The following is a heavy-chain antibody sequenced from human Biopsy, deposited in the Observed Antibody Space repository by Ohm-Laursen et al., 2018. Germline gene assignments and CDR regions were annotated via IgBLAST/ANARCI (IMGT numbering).Heavy chain of an antibody. CDR3: ARDHGDRNSDTPVNYYVYGMDV. J-gene: IGHJ6*02. CDR1: GDSFDTFG. CDR2: IIPIFGTT. V-gene: IGHV1-69*13. Sequence: ASVKVSCKASGDSFDTFGISWVRQAPGQGLEWMGGIIPIFGTTHYAQKFQGRLTITADESTATAYMDLTSLTSEDTATYFCARDHGDRNSDTPVNYYVYGMDVWGQGTTLTVSS. D-gene: IGHD5-18*01.